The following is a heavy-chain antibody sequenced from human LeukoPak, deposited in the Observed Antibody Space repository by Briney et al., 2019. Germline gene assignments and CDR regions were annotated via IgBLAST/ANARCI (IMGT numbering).Heavy chain of an antibody. CDR3: ARHGGQQLWNNWFDP. CDR1: GGSISSYY. D-gene: IGHD6-13*01. Sequence: TSETLSLTCTVSGGSISSYYWSWIRQPPGKGLEWIGYIYYSGSTNYNPSLKSRVTISVDTSKNQFSLKLSSVTAADTAVYYCARHGGQQLWNNWFDPWGQGTLVTVSS. CDR2: IYYSGST. V-gene: IGHV4-59*08. J-gene: IGHJ5*02.